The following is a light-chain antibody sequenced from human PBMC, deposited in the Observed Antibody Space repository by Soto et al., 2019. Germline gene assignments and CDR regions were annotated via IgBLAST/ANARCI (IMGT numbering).Light chain of an antibody. CDR2: AAS. CDR1: QVISSY. V-gene: IGKV1-9*01. CDR3: QQLNSYPIT. J-gene: IGKJ5*01. Sequence: DIQLTQSPSFLSASVGDRVTITFRASQVISSYLAWYQQKPGKAPKLLIYAASTLQSGVPSRFSGSRSGTEFTLTISSLQPEDFATYYCQQLNSYPITFGQGTRLEIK.